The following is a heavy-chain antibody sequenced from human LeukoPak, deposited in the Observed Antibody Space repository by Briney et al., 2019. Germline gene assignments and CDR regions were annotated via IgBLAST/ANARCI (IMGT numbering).Heavy chain of an antibody. CDR2: IDSGGST. CDR1: GFTVSRSH. CDR3: AREEGYSSGWFP. J-gene: IGHJ5*02. D-gene: IGHD6-19*01. V-gene: IGHV3-66*01. Sequence: HPGGSLRLSCTASGFTVSRSHMSWVRQAPGKGLEWVSVIDSGGSTYYADSVKDRFTISRDNSKNTLYLQMNSLRAEDTAFYYCAREEGYSSGWFPWGQGTLVTVSS.